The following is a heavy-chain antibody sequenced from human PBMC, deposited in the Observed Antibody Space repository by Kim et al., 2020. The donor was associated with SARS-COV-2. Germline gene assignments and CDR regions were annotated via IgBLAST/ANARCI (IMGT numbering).Heavy chain of an antibody. CDR3: ARDRRAGSSFDAFAI. CDR1: GGSMTVYY. V-gene: IGHV4-59*12. CDR2: INDIGNT. Sequence: SETLSLTCTISGGSMTVYYWNWIRQAPGKGLEWIGCINDIGNTKYNPSLKSRVVVTADASKSQFSLGLSSVTSADTAVYYCARDRRAGSSFDAFAIWGLG. J-gene: IGHJ3*02. D-gene: IGHD6-19*01.